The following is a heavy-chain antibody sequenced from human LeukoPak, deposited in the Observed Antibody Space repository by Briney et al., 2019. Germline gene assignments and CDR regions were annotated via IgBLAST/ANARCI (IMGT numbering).Heavy chain of an antibody. J-gene: IGHJ4*02. CDR3: ARGVIPYSSFDY. CDR2: IIPIFGTA. Sequence: ASVKVSCKVSGGTFSNYAISWVRQAPGQGLEWMGGIIPIFGTANYAQKFQGRVTITADESTSTAYMELSSLRSEDTAVYYCARGVIPYSSFDYWGQGTLVTVSS. V-gene: IGHV1-69*13. D-gene: IGHD6-13*01. CDR1: GGTFSNYA.